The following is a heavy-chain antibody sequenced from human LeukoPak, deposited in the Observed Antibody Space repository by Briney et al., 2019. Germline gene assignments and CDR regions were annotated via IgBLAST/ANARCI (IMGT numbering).Heavy chain of an antibody. CDR1: GGSISNFY. J-gene: IGHJ4*02. V-gene: IGHV4-59*01. D-gene: IGHD6-6*01. CDR2: IYYSGST. CDR3: ARDRPNSSSLDY. Sequence: PSETLSLTCTVSGGSISNFYWSWIRQPPGKGLEWIGYIYYSGSTDYNPSLKSRDTMSVDTSKNQFSLRLSSVTAADTAVYYCARDRPNSSSLDYWGQGTLVTVSS.